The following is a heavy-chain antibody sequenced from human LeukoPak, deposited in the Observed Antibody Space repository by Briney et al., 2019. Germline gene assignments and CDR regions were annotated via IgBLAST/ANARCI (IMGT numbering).Heavy chain of an antibody. J-gene: IGHJ2*01. V-gene: IGHV4-59*01. Sequence: SETLSPTCTVSGGSISSYYWSWIRQPPGKGLEWIGYIYYSGSTNYNPSLKSRVTISVDTSKNQFSLKLSSVTAADTAVYYCARVHGDYGPHWYFDLWGRGTLVTVSS. CDR2: IYYSGST. D-gene: IGHD4-17*01. CDR3: ARVHGDYGPHWYFDL. CDR1: GGSISSYY.